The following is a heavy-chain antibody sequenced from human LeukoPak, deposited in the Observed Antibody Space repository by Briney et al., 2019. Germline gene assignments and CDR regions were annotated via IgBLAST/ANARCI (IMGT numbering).Heavy chain of an antibody. V-gene: IGHV4-59*01. CDR3: ARDRGYYGGYPFEI. D-gene: IGHD4-23*01. J-gene: IGHJ3*02. CDR1: GGSISSNY. Sequence: PSETLSLTCTVSGGSISSNYWSWIRQPPGKGLEWIGYIYYSGSTNQNPSLKSRVTISADTSKNQFSLKLTSVTAADTAIYYCARDRGYYGGYPFEIWGQGTMVTVSS. CDR2: IYYSGST.